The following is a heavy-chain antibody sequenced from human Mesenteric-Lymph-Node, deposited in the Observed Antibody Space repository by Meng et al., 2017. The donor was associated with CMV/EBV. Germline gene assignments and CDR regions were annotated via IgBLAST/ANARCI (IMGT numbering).Heavy chain of an antibody. CDR2: IYYSGST. J-gene: IGHJ4*02. V-gene: IGHV4-31*03. CDR1: GGSIRSGGYY. Sequence: TFSGGSIRSGGYYWSWIRQHPGKGLEWIGYIYYSGSTYYNPSLKSRVTISVDTSKNQFSLKLSSVTAADTAVYYCARAPKSHPPDYWGQGTLVTVSS. CDR3: ARAPKSHPPDY.